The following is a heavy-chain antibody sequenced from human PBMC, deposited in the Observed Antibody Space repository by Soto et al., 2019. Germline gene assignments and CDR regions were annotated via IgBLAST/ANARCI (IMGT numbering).Heavy chain of an antibody. CDR2: ISGSGGST. Sequence: GGSLRLSCAASGFTFSSYAMSWVRQAPGKGLEWVSAISGSGGSTYYADSVKGRFTISRENSKNTLYLQMNSLRAEDTAVYYCAKDSDGSGSYLLDYYYYGMDVWGQGTTVTVSS. CDR1: GFTFSSYA. D-gene: IGHD3-10*01. V-gene: IGHV3-23*01. J-gene: IGHJ6*02. CDR3: AKDSDGSGSYLLDYYYYGMDV.